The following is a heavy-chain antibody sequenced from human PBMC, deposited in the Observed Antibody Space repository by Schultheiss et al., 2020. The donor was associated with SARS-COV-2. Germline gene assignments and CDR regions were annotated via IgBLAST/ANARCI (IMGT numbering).Heavy chain of an antibody. V-gene: IGHV4-61*01. CDR2: IYYSGST. CDR3: ARVSATETTFYYAYDAMDV. D-gene: IGHD4-11*01. J-gene: IGHJ6*02. CDR1: GGSVSSGSYY. Sequence: SETLSLTCTVSGGSVSSGSYYWSWIRQPPGKGLEWIGYIYYSGSTNYNPSLKSRVTISVDTSKNQFSLKLSSVTAADTAVYYCARVSATETTFYYAYDAMDVWSQGTTVTVSS.